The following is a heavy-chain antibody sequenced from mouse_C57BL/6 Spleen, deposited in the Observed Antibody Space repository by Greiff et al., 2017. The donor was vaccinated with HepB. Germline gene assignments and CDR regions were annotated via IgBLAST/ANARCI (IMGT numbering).Heavy chain of an antibody. CDR1: GYTFTSYW. J-gene: IGHJ4*01. CDR2: IDPSDSYT. D-gene: IGHD2-14*01. V-gene: IGHV1-69*01. Sequence: VQLQQPGAELVMPGASVKLSCKASGYTFTSYWMHWVKQRPGQGLEWIGEIDPSDSYTNYNQKFKGKSTLTVDKSSSTAYMQLSSLTSEDSAVYYCARRGVLKDYAMDYWGQGTSVTVSS. CDR3: ARRGVLKDYAMDY.